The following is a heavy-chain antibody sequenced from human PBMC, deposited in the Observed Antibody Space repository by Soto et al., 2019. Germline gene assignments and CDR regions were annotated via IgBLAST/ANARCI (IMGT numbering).Heavy chain of an antibody. Sequence: QVQLQESGPGLVKPSQTLSLTCTVSGGSISSGGYYWSWIRQHPGKGLEWIGYIYYSGSTYYNPYLKSRVTISVDKSKNQFSLKMSSVPAADTAVSYCASFLSGWYGVYFDYWGQGTLVTVSS. CDR1: GGSISSGGYY. V-gene: IGHV4-31*03. J-gene: IGHJ4*02. D-gene: IGHD6-19*01. CDR3: ASFLSGWYGVYFDY. CDR2: IYYSGST.